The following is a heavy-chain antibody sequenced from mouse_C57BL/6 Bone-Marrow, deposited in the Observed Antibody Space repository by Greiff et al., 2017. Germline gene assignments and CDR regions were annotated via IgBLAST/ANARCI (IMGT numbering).Heavy chain of an antibody. Sequence: QVQLKQPGAELVKPGASVKLSCKASGYTFTSYWMHWVKQRPGQGLEWIGMIHPNSGSTNYNEKFKSKATLTVDKSSSTAYMQLSSLTSEDSAVSYWARCLDYYGSSSDCWGQGTTLTVSS. CDR2: IHPNSGST. D-gene: IGHD1-1*01. CDR1: GYTFTSYW. V-gene: IGHV1-64*01. J-gene: IGHJ2*01. CDR3: ARCLDYYGSSSDC.